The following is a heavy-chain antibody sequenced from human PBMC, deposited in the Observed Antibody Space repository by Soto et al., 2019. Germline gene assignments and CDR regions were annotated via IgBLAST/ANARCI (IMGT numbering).Heavy chain of an antibody. CDR1: GYTFTSYG. V-gene: IGHV1-18*01. D-gene: IGHD6-13*01. Sequence: ASVKVSCKASGYTFTSYGISWVRQAPGQGLERMGWISAYNGNTNYAQKLQGRVTMTTDKSTSTADMEMRSLRSDDTAVYYCAREARAAAGTFDYWGQGTLVTVSS. J-gene: IGHJ4*02. CDR3: AREARAAAGTFDY. CDR2: ISAYNGNT.